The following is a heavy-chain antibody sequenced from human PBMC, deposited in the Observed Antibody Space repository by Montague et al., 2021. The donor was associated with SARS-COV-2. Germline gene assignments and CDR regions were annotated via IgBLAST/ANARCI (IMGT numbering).Heavy chain of an antibody. V-gene: IGHV4-39*01. D-gene: IGHD3-10*01. CDR2: IYYSGST. CDR1: GGSISSSSYY. CDR3: ARRESMVRGVIITFSSPFDY. J-gene: IGHJ4*02. Sequence: SETLSLTCTVSGGSISSSSYYWGWIRQPPGKGLEWIGCIYYSGSTYYHPSLKSRVTISVDTSKNQFSLKLSSVTAADTAVYYCARRESMVRGVIITFSSPFDYWGQGTLVTVSS.